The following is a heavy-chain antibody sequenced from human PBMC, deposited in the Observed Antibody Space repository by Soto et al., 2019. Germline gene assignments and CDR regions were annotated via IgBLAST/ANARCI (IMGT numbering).Heavy chain of an antibody. CDR2: INPSGGST. J-gene: IGHJ5*02. D-gene: IGHD7-27*01. CDR3: ARENMEYGGNRGWLDP. V-gene: IGHV1-46*01. CDR1: GYTFTSYY. Sequence: ASVKVSCKASGYTFTSYYVHWVRQAPGQGLEWMGIINPSGGSTSYAQKFQGRVTMTRDTSTSTVYMELSSLRSEDTAVYYCARENMEYGGNRGWLDPWGQGTLVTVSS.